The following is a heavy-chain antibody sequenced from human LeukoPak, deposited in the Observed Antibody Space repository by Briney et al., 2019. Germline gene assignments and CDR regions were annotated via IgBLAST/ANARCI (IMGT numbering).Heavy chain of an antibody. CDR1: SGSISSYY. J-gene: IGHJ4*02. CDR2: IYSSGST. Sequence: SETLSLNCIVSSGSISSYYWSWIRQPPGRGLEWIGYIYSSGSTDYNPSLKSRVTISLDTSNHQFSLKLTSAAAADTAVYYCARHVGIHLWSLYFDYWGRGPRDSVSS. D-gene: IGHD5-18*01. CDR3: ARHVGIHLWSLYFDY. V-gene: IGHV4-59*08.